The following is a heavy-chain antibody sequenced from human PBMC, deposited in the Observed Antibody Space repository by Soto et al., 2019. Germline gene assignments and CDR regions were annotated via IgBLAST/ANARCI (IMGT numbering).Heavy chain of an antibody. CDR2: ISDSGGTK. Sequence: QVQLVESGGGLVKPGGSVRLSCAASGFSFSVHYMTWIRQAPGKGLEWISYISDSGGTKFYADSVKGRFTISRDNAKNSLYLQMNSLRDEDTAVYYCAREITIFGVVPLPWYFDLWGRGTLVTVSS. V-gene: IGHV3-11*04. CDR3: AREITIFGVVPLPWYFDL. J-gene: IGHJ2*01. CDR1: GFSFSVHY. D-gene: IGHD3-3*01.